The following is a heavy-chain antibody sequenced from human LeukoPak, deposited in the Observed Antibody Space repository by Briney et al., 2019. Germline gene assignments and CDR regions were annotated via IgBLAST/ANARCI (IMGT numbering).Heavy chain of an antibody. CDR2: IHHSGST. V-gene: IGHV4-34*01. CDR3: ARNSAVATSRSWFDP. CDR1: GGSFSGYY. Sequence: KPSETLSLTCAVYGGSFSGYYWSWIRQPPGKGLGWIGEIHHSGSTKYNPSLRSRVTISVDTSKNQFSLKLTAVTAADTAVYYCARNSAVATSRSWFDPWGQGTLVTVSS. J-gene: IGHJ5*02. D-gene: IGHD6-19*01.